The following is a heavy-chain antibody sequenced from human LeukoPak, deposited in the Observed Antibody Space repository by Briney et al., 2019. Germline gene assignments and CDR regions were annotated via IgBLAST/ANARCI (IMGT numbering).Heavy chain of an antibody. J-gene: IGHJ6*03. CDR1: GFTFSSYW. V-gene: IGHV3-7*01. Sequence: GGSLRLSCAASGFTFSSYWMSWARQAPGKGLEWVANIKQDGSEKYYVDSVKGRFTISRDNAKNSLYLQMNSLRAEDTAVYYCARSNVLRYFDWLSGSYYYYYYYMDVWGKGTTVTVSS. CDR2: IKQDGSEK. CDR3: ARSNVLRYFDWLSGSYYYYYYYMDV. D-gene: IGHD3-9*01.